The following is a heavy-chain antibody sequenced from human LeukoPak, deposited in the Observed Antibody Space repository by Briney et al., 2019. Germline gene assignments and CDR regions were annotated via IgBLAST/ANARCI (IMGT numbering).Heavy chain of an antibody. CDR2: IYWDDDK. Sequence: ESGPTLVKPTQTLTLTCTFSGFSLSTSGVGVGWIRQPPGKALEWLALIYWDDDKRYSPSLKSRLTITKDTSKNQVALTMTNMDPVDTATYYCAHAGITMVRGVISNWFDPWGQGTLVTVSS. V-gene: IGHV2-5*02. CDR3: AHAGITMVRGVISNWFDP. CDR1: GFSLSTSGVG. D-gene: IGHD3-10*01. J-gene: IGHJ5*02.